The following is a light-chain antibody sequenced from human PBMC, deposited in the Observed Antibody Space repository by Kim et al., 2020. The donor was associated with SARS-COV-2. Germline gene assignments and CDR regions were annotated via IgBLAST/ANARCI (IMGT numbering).Light chain of an antibody. J-gene: IGLJ1*01. V-gene: IGLV2-8*01. CDR1: SSDVGGYNY. CDR2: EVD. CDR3: ISYAGSNNV. Sequence: QSVLTQPPSASGSPGQSVTISCTGTSSDVGGYNYVSWYQQHPGKAPKLIIYEVDKRPSGVPDRFSGSKSGNTASLTVSGLQPDDEADYYCISYAGSNNVFGTGTKVTVL.